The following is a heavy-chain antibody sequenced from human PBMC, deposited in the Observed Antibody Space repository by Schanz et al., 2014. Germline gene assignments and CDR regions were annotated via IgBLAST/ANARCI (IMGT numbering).Heavy chain of an antibody. CDR3: AKVRYSSGWRGDYFDE. V-gene: IGHV3-7*05. D-gene: IGHD6-25*01. J-gene: IGHJ4*02. CDR2: IKEDGSVK. CDR1: TFTFSSDW. Sequence: EVQLVESGGGLVKPGGSLRLSCAASTFTFSSDWMSWVRQAPGKGLEWVANIKEDGSVKDYVDSVKGRFTISRDNSKNTLYLQMNSLRAEDTAVYYCAKVRYSSGWRGDYFDEWGQGTLVTVAS.